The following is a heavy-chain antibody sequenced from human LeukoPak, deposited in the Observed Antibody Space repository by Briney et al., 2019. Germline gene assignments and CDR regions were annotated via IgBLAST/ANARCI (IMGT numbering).Heavy chain of an antibody. V-gene: IGHV4-38-2*02. J-gene: IGHJ3*02. CDR1: GYSISSGYY. D-gene: IGHD2-15*01. Sequence: PSETLSLTCAVSGYSISSGYYWGWIRQPPGKGLEWIGSIYHSGSTYYNPSLKSRVTISVDTSKNQFSLKLSSVIAADTAVYYCARDEGYCSGGSCYRSAFDIWGQGTMVTVSS. CDR3: ARDEGYCSGGSCYRSAFDI. CDR2: IYHSGST.